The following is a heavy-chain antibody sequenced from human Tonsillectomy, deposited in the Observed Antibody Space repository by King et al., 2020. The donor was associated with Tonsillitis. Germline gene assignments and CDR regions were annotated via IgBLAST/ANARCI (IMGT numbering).Heavy chain of an antibody. D-gene: IGHD7-27*01. V-gene: IGHV3-48*04. CDR1: GFPFRSYS. J-gene: IGHJ4*02. CDR2: ITAASSPL. Sequence: VQLVESGGSLVPPGGSLRLSCSASGFPFRSYSMNWVRQAPGRGLEWISYITAASSPLYYADSVKCRFTISRDNAKTSLYLQMNNLRAEDTAVYYCATDRNWAFDYWGQGALVTVSS. CDR3: ATDRNWAFDY.